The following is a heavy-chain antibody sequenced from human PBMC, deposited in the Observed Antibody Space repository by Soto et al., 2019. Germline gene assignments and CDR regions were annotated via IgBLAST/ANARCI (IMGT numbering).Heavy chain of an antibody. CDR3: AKTGSITMIVIDWFDY. CDR2: ISGSGGST. Sequence: EVQLLESGGGLVQPGGSMRLSCAASGFTFSSYAMSWVRQAPGKGLEWVSAISGSGGSTYYADSVKGRFTISRDNSKNTLYLQMNSLRAEDTAVYYCAKTGSITMIVIDWFDYWGQGTLVTVSS. J-gene: IGHJ4*02. D-gene: IGHD3-22*01. CDR1: GFTFSSYA. V-gene: IGHV3-23*01.